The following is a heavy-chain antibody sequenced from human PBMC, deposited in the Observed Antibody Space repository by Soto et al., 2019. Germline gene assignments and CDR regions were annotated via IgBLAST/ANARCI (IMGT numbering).Heavy chain of an antibody. J-gene: IGHJ4*02. CDR1: GGSFSGYY. V-gene: IGHV4-34*01. CDR2: INHSGST. Sequence: QVQLQQWGAGLLKPSETLSLTCAVYGGSFSGYYWSWIRQPPGKGLEWIGEINHSGSTNYNPSLKSRVTISVDTSKNQFSLKLSSVTAADTAVYYCERALCSGGSCRFDYWGQGTLVTVSS. CDR3: ERALCSGGSCRFDY. D-gene: IGHD2-15*01.